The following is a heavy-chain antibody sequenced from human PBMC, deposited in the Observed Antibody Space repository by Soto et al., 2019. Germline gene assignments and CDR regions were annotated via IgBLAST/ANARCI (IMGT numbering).Heavy chain of an antibody. CDR3: AKDLRANYYYYGMDV. Sequence: QVQLVESGGGVVQPGRSLRLSCAASGFTFSSYGMHWVRQAPGKGLEWVAVISYDGSNKYYADSVKGRFTISRDNSKNTLYLQMNSLRAEDTAVYYCAKDLRANYYYYGMDVWGQGTTVTVSS. V-gene: IGHV3-30*18. J-gene: IGHJ6*02. CDR2: ISYDGSNK. CDR1: GFTFSSYG.